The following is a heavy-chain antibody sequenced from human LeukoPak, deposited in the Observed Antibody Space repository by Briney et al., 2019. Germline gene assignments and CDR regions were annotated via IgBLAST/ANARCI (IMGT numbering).Heavy chain of an antibody. J-gene: IGHJ5*02. V-gene: IGHV3-11*04. CDR3: ARDSSGWYHWFDP. CDR1: GFTFSDYY. CDR2: ISSSGSTI. D-gene: IGHD6-19*01. Sequence: GGSLRLSCAASGFTFSDYYMDWIRQAPGKGLEWVSYISSSGSTIYYADSVKGRFTISRDNAKNSLYLQMNRLRAEDTAVYYCARDSSGWYHWFDPWGQGTLVTVSS.